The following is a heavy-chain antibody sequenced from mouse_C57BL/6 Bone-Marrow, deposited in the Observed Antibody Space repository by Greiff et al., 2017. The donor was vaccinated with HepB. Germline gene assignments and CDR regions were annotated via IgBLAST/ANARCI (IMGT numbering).Heavy chain of an antibody. J-gene: IGHJ2*01. V-gene: IGHV1-59*01. Sequence: QVQLQQPGAELVRPGTSVKLSCKASGYTFTSYWMHWVKQRPGQGLEWIGVIDPSDSYTNYNQKFKGKATLTVDTSSSTAYMQLSSLTSEDSAVYYCARFYYYGSSDYWGQGTTLTVSS. CDR3: ARFYYYGSSDY. D-gene: IGHD1-1*01. CDR2: IDPSDSYT. CDR1: GYTFTSYW.